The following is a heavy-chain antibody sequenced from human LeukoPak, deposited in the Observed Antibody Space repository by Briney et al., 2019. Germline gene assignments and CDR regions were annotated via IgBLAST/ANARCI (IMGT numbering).Heavy chain of an antibody. V-gene: IGHV3-30*18. CDR1: GFTFSSYG. J-gene: IGHJ3*02. Sequence: GGSLRLSCAAYGFTFSSYGMHWVRQAPGKGLEWVAVISYDGSNKYYADSVKGRFTISRDNSKNTLYLQMNSLRAEDTAVYYCAKPSTVAGTYDAFDIWGQGTMVTVSS. CDR2: ISYDGSNK. D-gene: IGHD6-19*01. CDR3: AKPSTVAGTYDAFDI.